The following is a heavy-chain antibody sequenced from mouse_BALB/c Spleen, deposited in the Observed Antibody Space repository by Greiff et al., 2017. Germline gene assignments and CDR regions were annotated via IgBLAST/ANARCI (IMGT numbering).Heavy chain of an antibody. V-gene: IGHV14-1*02. CDR1: GFNIKDYY. J-gene: IGHJ2*01. Sequence: VQLKESGAELVRPGALVKLSCKASGFNIKDYYMHWVKQRPEQGLEWIGWIDPENGNTIYDPKFQGKASITADTSSNTAYLQLSSLTSEDTAVYYCARGSSLDYWGQGTTLTVSS. D-gene: IGHD1-1*01. CDR2: IDPENGNT. CDR3: ARGSSLDY.